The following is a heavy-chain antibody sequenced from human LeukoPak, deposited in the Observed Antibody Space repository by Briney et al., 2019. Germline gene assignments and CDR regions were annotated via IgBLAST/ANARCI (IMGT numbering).Heavy chain of an antibody. CDR2: INPNSGGT. CDR1: GYTFTGYY. J-gene: IGHJ5*02. D-gene: IGHD3-10*01. Sequence: ASVKVSCKASGYTFTGYYMHSVRQAPGQGLEWMGWINPNSGGTNYAQKFQGWVTMTRDTSIGTAYMELSRLRSDDTAVYYCARTHYYGSGSPGNWFDPWGQGTLVTVSS. CDR3: ARTHYYGSGSPGNWFDP. V-gene: IGHV1-2*04.